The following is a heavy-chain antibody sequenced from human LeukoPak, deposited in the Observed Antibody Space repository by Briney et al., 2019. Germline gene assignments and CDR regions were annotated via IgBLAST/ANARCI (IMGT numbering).Heavy chain of an antibody. CDR2: IIPIFGTA. J-gene: IGHJ4*02. V-gene: IGHV1-69*13. CDR3: ARAPRSGYSGYDHRGYFDY. D-gene: IGHD5-12*01. CDR1: GGTFSRYA. Sequence: SVKVSCKASGGTFSRYAISWVRQAPGQGLEWMGGIIPIFGTANYAQKFQGRVTITADESTSTAYMELSSLRSEDTAVYYCARAPRSGYSGYDHRGYFDYWGQGTLVTVSS.